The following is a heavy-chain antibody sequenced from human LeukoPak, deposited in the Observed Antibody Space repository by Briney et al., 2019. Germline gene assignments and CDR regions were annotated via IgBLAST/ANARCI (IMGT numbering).Heavy chain of an antibody. V-gene: IGHV4-61*02. CDR1: GGSISSSSYY. CDR2: IYTSGST. D-gene: IGHD1-26*01. J-gene: IGHJ4*02. CDR3: ARTRGSGSHYFDY. Sequence: SETLSLTCTVSGGSISSSSYYWSWIRQPAGKGLEWIGRIYTSGSTNYNPSLKSRVTMSVDTSKNQFSLKLSSVTAADTAVYYCARTRGSGSHYFDYWGQGTLVTVSS.